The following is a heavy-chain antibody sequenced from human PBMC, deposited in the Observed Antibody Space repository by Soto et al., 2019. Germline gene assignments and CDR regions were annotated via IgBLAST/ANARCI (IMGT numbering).Heavy chain of an antibody. J-gene: IGHJ4*02. CDR2: IYYSGST. CDR3: ARERQGAFEYYFDY. D-gene: IGHD3-16*01. Sequence: QVQLQESGPGLVKPSQTLSLTCTVSGGSISSGGYYWSWIRQHPGKGLEWIGYIYYSGSTYYNPSLKSRVTXXVXTXXNQFSLKLSSVTAADTAVYYCARERQGAFEYYFDYWGQGTLVTVSS. CDR1: GGSISSGGYY. V-gene: IGHV4-31*03.